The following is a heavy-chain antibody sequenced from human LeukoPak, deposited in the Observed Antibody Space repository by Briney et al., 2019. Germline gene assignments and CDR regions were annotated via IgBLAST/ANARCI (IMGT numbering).Heavy chain of an antibody. CDR2: IYTSGST. V-gene: IGHV4-4*07. Sequence: SETLSLTCTVSGGSISSYYWSWIRQPAGKGLEWIGRIYTSGSTNYNPSLKSRTTMSVDTSKNQFSLKLSSVTAADTAVYYCARDVAIYCSSTSCSYYFDYWGQGTLVTVSS. D-gene: IGHD2-2*01. CDR3: ARDVAIYCSSTSCSYYFDY. J-gene: IGHJ4*02. CDR1: GGSISSYY.